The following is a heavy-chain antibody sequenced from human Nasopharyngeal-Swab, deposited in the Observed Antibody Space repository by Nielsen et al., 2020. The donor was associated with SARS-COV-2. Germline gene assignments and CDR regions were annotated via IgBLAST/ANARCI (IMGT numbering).Heavy chain of an antibody. V-gene: IGHV1-69*13. CDR2: IIPILGTA. CDR3: ARGGWKRYYYYYYMDV. D-gene: IGHD6-19*01. J-gene: IGHJ6*03. CDR1: GGTFSSYA. Sequence: SVKVSCKASGGTFSSYAISWVRQAPGQGLEWMGGIIPILGTANYAQKFQGRVTITADESTSTAYMELSSLRSEDTAVYYCARGGWKRYYYYYYMDVWGKGTTVTVSS.